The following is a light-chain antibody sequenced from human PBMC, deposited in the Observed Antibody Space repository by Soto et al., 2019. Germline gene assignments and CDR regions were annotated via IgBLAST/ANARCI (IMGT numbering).Light chain of an antibody. CDR2: DVT. CDR3: TSYTTTFTWV. J-gene: IGLJ3*02. Sequence: SALTQPASVSGSPGQSITISCTGSSTDVGASNYVSWYQQRPGKAPKLLIYDVTHRPSGISNRFSGSKSGITASLTISGLRAEDEAHYYCTSYTTTFTWVFGGGTKVTVL. V-gene: IGLV2-14*01. CDR1: STDVGASNY.